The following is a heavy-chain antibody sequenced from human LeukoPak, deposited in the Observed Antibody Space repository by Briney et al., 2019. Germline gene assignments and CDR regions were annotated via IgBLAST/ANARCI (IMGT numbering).Heavy chain of an antibody. D-gene: IGHD3-10*01. V-gene: IGHV3-23*01. CDR2: ISGSGGST. Sequence: GGSLRLSCAASGFTFSSYAMSWVRQAPGKGLEWVSAISGSGGSTYYADSVKGRFTISRDNSKNTLYLQMNSLRAEDTAVYYCAKDQSPPWFGEFRNWFDPWGQGTLVTVSS. CDR1: GFTFSSYA. CDR3: AKDQSPPWFGEFRNWFDP. J-gene: IGHJ5*02.